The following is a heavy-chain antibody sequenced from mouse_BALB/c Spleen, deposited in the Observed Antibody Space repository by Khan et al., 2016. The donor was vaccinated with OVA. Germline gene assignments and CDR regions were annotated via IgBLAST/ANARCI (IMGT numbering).Heavy chain of an antibody. CDR3: ARVRLCSRDSFEY. J-gene: IGHJ2*01. V-gene: IGHV1-9*01. CDR1: GYTFSNYW. CDR2: ILPGSGGT. D-gene: IGHD1-1*01. Sequence: QVQLKESGAELMKPGASVKISCKATGYTFSNYWIEWVKQRPGHGLEWIGEILPGSGGTNYNERFKGKATFTSDTSSNTAYMQLSSLTSEDSAVDSCARVRLCSRDSFEYWGEGTILTVSS.